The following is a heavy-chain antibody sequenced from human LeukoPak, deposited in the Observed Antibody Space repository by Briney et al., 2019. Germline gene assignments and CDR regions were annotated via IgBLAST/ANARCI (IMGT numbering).Heavy chain of an antibody. V-gene: IGHV3-20*04. CDR1: GFIFDDYG. J-gene: IGHJ4*02. CDR2: LNWNGGST. CDR3: AKSGGEFVEMATIYYFDS. Sequence: GGSLRLSCAASGFIFDDYGMSWVRQVPGKGLEWVSGLNWNGGSTGYADSVKGRFTISRDNAKNSLYLQMNSLRAEDTALYYCAKSGGEFVEMATIYYFDSWGQGTLVTVSS. D-gene: IGHD5-24*01.